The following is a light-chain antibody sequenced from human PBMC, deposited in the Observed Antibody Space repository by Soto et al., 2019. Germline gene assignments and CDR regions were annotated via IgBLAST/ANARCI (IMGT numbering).Light chain of an antibody. CDR2: DAF. Sequence: DIQMTQSPSTLSASVGDRVTITCRASQSISNWLAWYQQRPGKAPKLLIFDAFSLESGVPSRFSGSGSGTEFTLTISHLHPDDCATYYCQHYSTSSPYTFGQGTTLEIK. J-gene: IGKJ2*01. CDR1: QSISNW. V-gene: IGKV1-5*01. CDR3: QHYSTSSPYT.